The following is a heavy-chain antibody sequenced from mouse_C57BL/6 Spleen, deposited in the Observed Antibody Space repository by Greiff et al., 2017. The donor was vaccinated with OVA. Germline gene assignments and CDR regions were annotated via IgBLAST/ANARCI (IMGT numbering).Heavy chain of an antibody. V-gene: IGHV2-6-1*01. D-gene: IGHD2-1*01. CDR3: ARHYYGNYWYFDV. Sequence: ESGPGLVAPSQSLSLTCTVSGFSLTSYGVHWVRQPPGKGLEWLVVIWSDGSTTYTSALKSRLSISKDNSKSQVFLKMYRLQTDDTAMYYCARHYYGNYWYFDVWGTGTTVTVSS. CDR1: GFSLTSYG. J-gene: IGHJ1*03. CDR2: IWSDGST.